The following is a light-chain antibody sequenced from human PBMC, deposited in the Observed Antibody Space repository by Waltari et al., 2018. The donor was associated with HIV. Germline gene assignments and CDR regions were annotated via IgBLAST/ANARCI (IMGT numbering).Light chain of an antibody. Sequence: QSALTQPASVSGSPGQSITISCNGPSSDVGSYNLFSWYQQYPGKAPKLMIYAVKKRPSGISNRFSGSKSGNTASLTISGLQAEDEADYYCCSYAGSRRVFGTGTKVTVL. J-gene: IGLJ1*01. V-gene: IGLV2-23*02. CDR2: AVK. CDR1: SSDVGSYNL. CDR3: CSYAGSRRV.